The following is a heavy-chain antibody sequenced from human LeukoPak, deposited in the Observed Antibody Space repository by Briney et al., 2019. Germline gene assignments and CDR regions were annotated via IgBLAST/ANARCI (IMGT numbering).Heavy chain of an antibody. CDR1: GGTFISYA. CDR3: ARAPRGYCSGGSCYESYYYYYMDV. CDR2: IIPIFGTA. D-gene: IGHD2-15*01. J-gene: IGHJ6*03. Sequence: GASVKVSCKASGGTFISYAISWVRQAPGQGLEWMGRIIPIFGTANYAQKFQSRVTITTDESTSTAYMELSSLRSEDTAVYYCARAPRGYCSGGSCYESYYYYYMDVWGKGTTVTVSS. V-gene: IGHV1-69*05.